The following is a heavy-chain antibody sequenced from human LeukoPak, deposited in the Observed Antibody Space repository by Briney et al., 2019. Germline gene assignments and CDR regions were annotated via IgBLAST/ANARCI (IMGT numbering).Heavy chain of an antibody. CDR3: ARRPYRYYGQFDY. D-gene: IGHD2/OR15-2a*01. Sequence: SETLSLTCTVSAGSVSNGPYYWSWIRQPPGKGLEWIGEINHSGSTNYNPSLKSRVTISVDTSKNQFSLKLSSVTAADTAVYYCARRPYRYYGQFDYWGQGTLVTVSS. V-gene: IGHV4-34*01. J-gene: IGHJ4*02. CDR1: AGSVSNGPYY. CDR2: INHSGST.